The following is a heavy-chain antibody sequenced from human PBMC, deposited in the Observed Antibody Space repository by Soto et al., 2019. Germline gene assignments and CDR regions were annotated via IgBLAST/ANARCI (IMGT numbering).Heavy chain of an antibody. CDR1: GFPFHNCA. Sequence: ESGGGLVQPGRSLSISCAASGFPFHNCAMHWVRQAPGKGLEWVSGISWNSGSIAYADSVKGRFTISRDNAKNSLYLQMNSLRGEDTALYYCPKVEFVEYVEGNSIWYFDLWVRGTLVSVSS. CDR2: ISWNSGSI. D-gene: IGHD1-1*01. J-gene: IGHJ2*01. CDR3: PKVEFVEYVEGNSIWYFDL. V-gene: IGHV3-9*01.